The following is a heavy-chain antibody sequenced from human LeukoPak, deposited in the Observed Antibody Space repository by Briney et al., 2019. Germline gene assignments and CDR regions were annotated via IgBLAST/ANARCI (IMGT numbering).Heavy chain of an antibody. V-gene: IGHV3-30*03. Sequence: GGSLRLSCAASGFTFSSYGMHWVRQAPGKGLEWVAVTSYDGSNKYYADSVKGRFTISRDNSKNTLYLQMNSLRAEDTAVYYCAIASLCSGGSCYIDYWGQGTLVTVSS. CDR2: TSYDGSNK. J-gene: IGHJ4*03. CDR3: AIASLCSGGSCYIDY. D-gene: IGHD2-15*01. CDR1: GFTFSSYG.